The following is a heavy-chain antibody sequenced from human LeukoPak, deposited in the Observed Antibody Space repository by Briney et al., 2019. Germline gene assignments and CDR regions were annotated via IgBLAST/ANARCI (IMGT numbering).Heavy chain of an antibody. J-gene: IGHJ2*01. Sequence: PGGSLRLSCAASGFTFTSYSMSWVRQAPGKGLEWVSAISGSGGSTYYADSVKGRFTISRDNSKNTLYLQMNSLRAEDTAVYYCARGSNYYDSSGYPRNWYFDLWGRGTLVTVSS. CDR1: GFTFTSYS. D-gene: IGHD3-22*01. V-gene: IGHV3-23*01. CDR2: ISGSGGST. CDR3: ARGSNYYDSSGYPRNWYFDL.